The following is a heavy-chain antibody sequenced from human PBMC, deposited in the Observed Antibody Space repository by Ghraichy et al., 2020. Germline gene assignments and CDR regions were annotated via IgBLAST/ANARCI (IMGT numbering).Heavy chain of an antibody. Sequence: GGSLRLSCAASGFTFSSYGMHWVRQAPGKGLEWVAVIWYDGSNKYYADSVKGRFTISRDNSKNTLYLQMNSLRAEDTAVYYCAAESGSYYEHNDYWGQGTLVTVSS. V-gene: IGHV3-33*01. CDR2: IWYDGSNK. CDR3: AAESGSYYEHNDY. CDR1: GFTFSSYG. D-gene: IGHD1-26*01. J-gene: IGHJ4*02.